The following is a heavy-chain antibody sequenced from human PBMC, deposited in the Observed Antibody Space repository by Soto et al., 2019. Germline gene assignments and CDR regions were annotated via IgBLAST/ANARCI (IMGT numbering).Heavy chain of an antibody. D-gene: IGHD3-10*01. CDR3: ATSYGSGYRAFDF. V-gene: IGHV1-69*04. CDR2: VNPILSMS. J-gene: IGHJ4*02. Sequence: QVQLVKSGAEVKRPGSSVKVSCKASGDTFNFYSINWVRQAPGLGLEWMGRVNPILSMSNYAQRFQGRVTMTADKSTSTAYMELSGLRSEEKAIYYCATSYGSGYRAFDFWGQGALVTVSS. CDR1: GDTFNFYS.